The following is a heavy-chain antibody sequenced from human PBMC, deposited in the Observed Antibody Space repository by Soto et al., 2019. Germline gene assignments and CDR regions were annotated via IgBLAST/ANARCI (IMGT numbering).Heavy chain of an antibody. CDR2: ISSSSSTI. Sequence: EVQLVESGGGLVQPGGSLRLSCAASGFTFSSYSMNWVRQAPGKGLEWVSYISSSSSTIYYADSVKGRFTISRDNAKNSLYLQMNSLRAEDTAVYYCARDPNYDFWSGYGIWGQGTMSPSLQ. CDR1: GFTFSSYS. V-gene: IGHV3-48*01. J-gene: IGHJ3*02. CDR3: ARDPNYDFWSGYGI. D-gene: IGHD3-3*01.